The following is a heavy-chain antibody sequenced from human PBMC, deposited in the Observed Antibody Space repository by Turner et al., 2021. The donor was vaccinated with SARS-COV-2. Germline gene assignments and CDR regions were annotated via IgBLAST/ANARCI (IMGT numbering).Heavy chain of an antibody. V-gene: IGHV4-39*01. D-gene: IGHD6-13*01. CDR1: GGSISSRSYY. J-gene: IGHJ5*02. Sequence: QLQLQESGPGLVKPSETLSLTCTVSGGSISSRSYYWGWIRQPPGKGLEWIGSIYYGGSTYYNPSLKSRVTISVDTSKNQFSLKLSSVTAADTAVYYCARHWEVAAAAYLARFDPWGQGTLVTVSS. CDR3: ARHWEVAAAAYLARFDP. CDR2: IYYGGST.